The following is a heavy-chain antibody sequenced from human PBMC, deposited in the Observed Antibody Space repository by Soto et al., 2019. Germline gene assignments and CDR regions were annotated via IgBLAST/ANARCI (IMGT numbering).Heavy chain of an antibody. Sequence: SVKVSCKASGYTFTSYYMHWVRQAPVQGLEWMGIINPSGGSTSYAQKFQGRVTMTRDTSTSTVYMELSSLRSEDTAVYYCAILDVVVTAIRSPIDYWGQGTLVTVSS. J-gene: IGHJ4*02. D-gene: IGHD2-21*02. CDR2: INPSGGST. V-gene: IGHV1-46*01. CDR3: AILDVVVTAIRSPIDY. CDR1: GYTFTSYY.